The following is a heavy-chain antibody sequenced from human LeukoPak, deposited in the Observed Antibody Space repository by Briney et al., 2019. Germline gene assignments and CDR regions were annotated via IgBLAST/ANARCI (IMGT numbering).Heavy chain of an antibody. J-gene: IGHJ4*02. CDR1: GFSLSTSGMC. D-gene: IGHD2-15*01. V-gene: IGHV2-70*11. CDR3: ARIRCSGGSNDY. Sequence: SGPALVKPAQTLTLTCTFSGFSLSTSGMCVSWIRQPPGKALEWLARIDWDDDKYYSTSLKTRLTISKDTSKNQVVLTMTNMDPVDTATYYCARIRCSGGSNDYWGQGTLVTVSS. CDR2: IDWDDDK.